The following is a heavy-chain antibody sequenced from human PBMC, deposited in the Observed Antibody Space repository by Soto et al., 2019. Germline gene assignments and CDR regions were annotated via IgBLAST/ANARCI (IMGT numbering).Heavy chain of an antibody. Sequence: QVQLVESGGGLVKPGGSLRLSCASSGFTFSDHYMSWIRRSPGKGLEFLSYISPRTTYKNYAYSVKGRFTISRDNAKNSLYLQLNSLRAEDTAIYYCSRGGGGGLFDLWGQGTFVTVSS. J-gene: IGHJ4*02. CDR3: SRGGGGGLFDL. V-gene: IGHV3-11*06. D-gene: IGHD2-21*01. CDR1: GFTFSDHY. CDR2: ISPRTTYK.